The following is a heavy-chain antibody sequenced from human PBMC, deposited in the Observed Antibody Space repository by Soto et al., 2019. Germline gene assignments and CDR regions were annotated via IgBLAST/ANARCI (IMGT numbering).Heavy chain of an antibody. J-gene: IGHJ6*02. Sequence: QVQLVQSGAEVKKPGASVKVSCKVSGYTLTELSMHWVRQAPGKGLEWMGGFDPEDGETIYAQKFQGRVTITADKCKSTGYRGLRRLRAGDAAVYYCAGRGGAWFGELLSAGVGYGMDVWGQGTTVTVSS. CDR2: FDPEDGET. D-gene: IGHD3-10*01. V-gene: IGHV1-24*01. CDR3: AGRGGAWFGELLSAGVGYGMDV. CDR1: GYTLTELS.